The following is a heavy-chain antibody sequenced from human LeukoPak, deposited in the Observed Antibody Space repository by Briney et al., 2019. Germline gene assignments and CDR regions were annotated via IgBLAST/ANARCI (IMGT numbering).Heavy chain of an antibody. Sequence: GGSLGLSCAASGFTFSSYSMNWVRQAPGKGLEWVSSISSSSYIYYADSVKGRFTISRDNAKNSLYLQMNSLRAEDTAVYYCASLSDSSEIVAFDIWGQGTMVTVSS. D-gene: IGHD3-22*01. CDR3: ASLSDSSEIVAFDI. J-gene: IGHJ3*02. V-gene: IGHV3-21*01. CDR2: ISSSSYI. CDR1: GFTFSSYS.